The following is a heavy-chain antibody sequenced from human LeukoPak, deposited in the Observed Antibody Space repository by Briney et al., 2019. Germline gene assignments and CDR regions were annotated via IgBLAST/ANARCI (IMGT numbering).Heavy chain of an antibody. CDR3: ARGIDSGSPPLGTFEV. J-gene: IGHJ3*01. Sequence: ASVKVSCKASGYSFTTFGITWVRQAPGQGLEWMGGISAYNGNTNYAQKLQGRVTITTDTSTSTAYMELRSLRSDDTAIYYCARGIDSGSPPLGTFEVWGQGTMVTVSS. CDR2: ISAYNGNT. V-gene: IGHV1-18*01. D-gene: IGHD1-26*01. CDR1: GYSFTTFG.